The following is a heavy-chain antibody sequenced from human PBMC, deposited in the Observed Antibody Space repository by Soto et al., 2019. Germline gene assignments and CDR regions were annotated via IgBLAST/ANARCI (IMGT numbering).Heavy chain of an antibody. Sequence: GASVKVSCKASGYTFASYGIRWVRQAPGQGLEWMGWISAYNGNTNYAQKLQGRVTMTTDTSTSTAYMELRSLRSDDTAVYYCARGYAGAARYYYYYYMDVWGKGTTVTVSS. D-gene: IGHD6-6*01. CDR3: ARGYAGAARYYYYYYMDV. CDR2: ISAYNGNT. V-gene: IGHV1-18*01. CDR1: GYTFASYG. J-gene: IGHJ6*03.